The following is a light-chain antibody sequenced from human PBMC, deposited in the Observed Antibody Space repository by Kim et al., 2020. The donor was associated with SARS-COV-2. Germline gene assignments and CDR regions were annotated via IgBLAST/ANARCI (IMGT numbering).Light chain of an antibody. CDR1: RSDVGGYAH. J-gene: IGLJ2*01. CDR3: SSFAGSNKLI. V-gene: IGLV2-8*01. Sequence: GQADTVSCPGTRSDVGGYAHVAWYQQHPGKAPKLMIYDVAKRPSGVPDRFSGSKSGNTASLTVSGLQPEDEADYYCSSFAGSNKLIFGGGTQLTVL. CDR2: DVA.